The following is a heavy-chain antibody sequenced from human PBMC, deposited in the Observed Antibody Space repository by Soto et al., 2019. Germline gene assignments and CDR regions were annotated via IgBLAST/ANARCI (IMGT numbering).Heavy chain of an antibody. V-gene: IGHV3-64D*08. Sequence: GGSLRLSCSASGFTFRNYAMHWVRQAPGKGLEYVSAISSNGGNTYYADSVKGRFTISRDNSKGTLDLQVSSLSAEDTAVYYYVKDLGYCTGSGCYPSRPYYGMDVWGQGTTVTVSS. CDR2: ISSNGGNT. CDR3: VKDLGYCTGSGCYPSRPYYGMDV. J-gene: IGHJ6*02. D-gene: IGHD2-8*02. CDR1: GFTFRNYA.